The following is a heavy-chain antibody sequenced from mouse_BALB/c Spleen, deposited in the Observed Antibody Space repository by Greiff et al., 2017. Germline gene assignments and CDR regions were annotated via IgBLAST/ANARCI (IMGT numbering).Heavy chain of an antibody. Sequence: QVQLQQPGAELVKPGASVKLSCKASGYTFTSYWMHWVKQRPGQGLEWIGEINPSNGRTNYNEKFKSKATLTVDKSSSTAYMQLSSPTSEDSAVYYCARYGSSTVPFYAMDYWGQGTSVTVSS. CDR3: ARYGSSTVPFYAMDY. J-gene: IGHJ4*01. D-gene: IGHD2-1*01. CDR2: INPSNGRT. V-gene: IGHV1S81*02. CDR1: GYTFTSYW.